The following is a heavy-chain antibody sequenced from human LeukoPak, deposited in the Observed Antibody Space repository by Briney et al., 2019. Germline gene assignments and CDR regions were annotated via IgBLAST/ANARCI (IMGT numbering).Heavy chain of an antibody. J-gene: IGHJ1*01. Sequence: SQTLSLTCTVSGGSISSGDYYWSWIRQPPGKGLEWIGYIYYSGSTYYNPSLKSRVTISVDTSKNQFSLKLSSVTAADTAVYYCATYGDYRIGNFQHWGQGTLVTVSS. CDR2: IYYSGST. CDR1: GGSISSGDYY. D-gene: IGHD4-17*01. V-gene: IGHV4-30-4*01. CDR3: ATYGDYRIGNFQH.